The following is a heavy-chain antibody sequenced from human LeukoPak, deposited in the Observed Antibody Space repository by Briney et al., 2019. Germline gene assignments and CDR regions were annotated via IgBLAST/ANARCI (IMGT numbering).Heavy chain of an antibody. CDR3: AKFNGHPTTNYYMDV. V-gene: IGHV3-23*01. CDR1: GFSFSSFA. D-gene: IGHD3-10*01. CDR2: IIDTGGAT. J-gene: IGHJ6*04. Sequence: GGSLRLSCAASGFSFSSFAMIWVRQAPGKGLEWVSGIIDTGGATYYADSVKGRFTISRDNSKNTLFLQMNSLRAEDTAVYYCAKFNGHPTTNYYMDVWGEGTTVTVSS.